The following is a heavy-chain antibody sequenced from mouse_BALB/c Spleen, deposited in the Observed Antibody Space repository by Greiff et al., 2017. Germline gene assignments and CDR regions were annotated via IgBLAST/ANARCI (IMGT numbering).Heavy chain of an antibody. CDR2: INPSNGRT. Sequence: QVQLKQPGAELVKPGASVKLSCKASGYTFTSYWMHWVKQRPGQGLEWIGEINPSNGRTNYNEKFKSKATLTVDKSSSTAYMQLSSLTSEDSAVYYCARGEVRGAMDYWGQGTSVTVSS. CDR1: GYTFTSYW. V-gene: IGHV1S81*02. D-gene: IGHD2-14*01. J-gene: IGHJ4*01. CDR3: ARGEVRGAMDY.